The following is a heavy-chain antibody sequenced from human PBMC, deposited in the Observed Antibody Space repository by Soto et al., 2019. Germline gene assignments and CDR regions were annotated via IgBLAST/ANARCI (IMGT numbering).Heavy chain of an antibody. CDR3: ARGGDFEWGYCSGGSCYRYYFDY. Sequence: QVQLQQWGAGLLKPSETLSLTCAVYGGSFSGYYWSWIRQPPGKGLEWIGEINHSGSTNYNPSLKGRVTISVDTSRNQFALKLSSVTAADTAVYYCARGGDFEWGYCSGGSCYRYYFDYWGQGTLVTVSS. CDR1: GGSFSGYY. CDR2: INHSGST. J-gene: IGHJ4*02. D-gene: IGHD2-15*01. V-gene: IGHV4-34*01.